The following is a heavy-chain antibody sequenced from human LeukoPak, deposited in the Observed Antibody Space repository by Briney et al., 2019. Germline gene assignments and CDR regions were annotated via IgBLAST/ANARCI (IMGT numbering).Heavy chain of an antibody. Sequence: PSETLSLTCTVSGGSISSHYWSWLRQPPGEGLEWIAYMYDRGSTKHNPSLKSRVIMSKDTSKNQFSLKPSSVTAADTAVYYCSRGGYYDILTGYYDSFDIWSRGTMVTVSA. CDR3: SRGGYYDILTGYYDSFDI. V-gene: IGHV4-59*11. J-gene: IGHJ3*02. CDR1: GGSISSHY. CDR2: MYDRGST. D-gene: IGHD3-9*01.